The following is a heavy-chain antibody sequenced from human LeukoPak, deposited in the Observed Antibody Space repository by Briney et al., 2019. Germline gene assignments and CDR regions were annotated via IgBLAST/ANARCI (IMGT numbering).Heavy chain of an antibody. CDR1: GGSISSYY. Sequence: SEALSLTCTVSGGSISSYYWSWIRQPPGKGLEWIGYIYYSGSTNYNPSLKSRVTISVDTSKNQFSLKLSSVTAADTAVYYCARGSPKSTDYWGQGTLVTVSS. D-gene: IGHD5/OR15-5a*01. V-gene: IGHV4-59*01. CDR2: IYYSGST. CDR3: ARGSPKSTDY. J-gene: IGHJ4*02.